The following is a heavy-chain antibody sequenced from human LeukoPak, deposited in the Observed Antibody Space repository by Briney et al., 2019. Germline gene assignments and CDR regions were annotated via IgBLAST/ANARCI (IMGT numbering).Heavy chain of an antibody. V-gene: IGHV3-23*01. CDR1: GFTSSSYA. Sequence: GGSLRLSCAASGFTSSSYAMSWVRQAPGKGLEWVSAISGSGGSTYYADSVKGRFTISRDNSKNTLYLQMNSLRAEDTAVYYCAKDLRGSGSYCDYWGQGTLVTVSS. CDR2: ISGSGGST. CDR3: AKDLRGSGSYCDY. D-gene: IGHD3-10*01. J-gene: IGHJ4*02.